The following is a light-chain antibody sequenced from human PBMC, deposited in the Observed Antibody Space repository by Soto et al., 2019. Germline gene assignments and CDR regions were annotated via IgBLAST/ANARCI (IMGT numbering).Light chain of an antibody. Sequence: EIVMTQSPATLSVSPGERATLSCRASQSVSSNLAWYQQKPXXXPRLLIYGASTRATGIPARFSGSGSGTEFTLTISSLQSEDFAVYYCQQYNNWPPWTFGQGTKVEIK. CDR2: GAS. J-gene: IGKJ1*01. CDR3: QQYNNWPPWT. CDR1: QSVSSN. V-gene: IGKV3-15*01.